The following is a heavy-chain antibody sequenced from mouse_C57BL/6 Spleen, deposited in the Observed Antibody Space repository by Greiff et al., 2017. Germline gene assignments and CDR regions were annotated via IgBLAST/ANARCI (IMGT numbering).Heavy chain of an antibody. CDR2: INPNNGGT. CDR1: GYTFTDYY. Sequence: VQLQQSGPELVKPGASVKISCKASGYTFTDYYMNWVKQSHGTSLEWIGDINPNNGGTSYNQKFKGKATLTVYKSSSTAYMELRSLTSADSAVYYCAREVYYYGSIHWYFDVWGTGTTVTVSS. D-gene: IGHD1-1*01. CDR3: AREVYYYGSIHWYFDV. V-gene: IGHV1-26*01. J-gene: IGHJ1*03.